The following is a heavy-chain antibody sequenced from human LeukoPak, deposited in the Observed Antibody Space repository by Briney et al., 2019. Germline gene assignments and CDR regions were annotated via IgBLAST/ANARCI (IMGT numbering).Heavy chain of an antibody. CDR2: IKQDGSET. CDR1: GFAFSNYW. J-gene: IGHJ4*02. D-gene: IGHD2-15*01. CDR3: GSTTAFTY. V-gene: IGHV3-7*01. Sequence: GESLRLSCAASGFAFSNYWMNWARQAPGKGLEWVANIKQDGSETNYVDSVKGRFTISRDNAKNTLYLQMNSPRAEDTALYYCGSTTAFTYCSRGTLVTVSS.